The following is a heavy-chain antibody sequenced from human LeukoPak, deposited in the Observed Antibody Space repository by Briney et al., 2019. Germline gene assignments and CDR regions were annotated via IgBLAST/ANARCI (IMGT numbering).Heavy chain of an antibody. CDR2: IWLDASNK. J-gene: IGHJ4*02. D-gene: IGHD7-27*01. Sequence: GGSLRLSCAASGFTFSSYGMHWVRQAPGKGLEWVAVIWLDASNKYYADSVKGRFTISRDNSKNTLYLQVPSLIFDDTAMYYCARDRDWGCSYCSYWGQGTLVTVSS. CDR3: ARDRDWGCSYCSY. V-gene: IGHV3-33*01. CDR1: GFTFSSYG.